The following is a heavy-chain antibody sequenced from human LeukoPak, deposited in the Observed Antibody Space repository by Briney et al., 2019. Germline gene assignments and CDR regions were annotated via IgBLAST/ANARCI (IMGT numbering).Heavy chain of an antibody. CDR1: GDSINSYY. D-gene: IGHD6-19*01. V-gene: IGHV4-4*07. CDR2: IYSSGST. Sequence: SETLSLTCIVSGDSINSYYWSWIRQPAGKGLEWVGAIYSSGSTTYSPSLKSRVTMSVDTSKNQFSLKLSSVTAADSAVYYCARGSSGWFSHFFDPWGQGTLVTVSS. CDR3: ARGSSGWFSHFFDP. J-gene: IGHJ5*02.